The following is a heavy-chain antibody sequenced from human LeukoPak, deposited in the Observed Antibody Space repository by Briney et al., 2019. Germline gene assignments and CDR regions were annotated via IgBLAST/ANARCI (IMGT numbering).Heavy chain of an antibody. CDR2: ISGNGANT. Sequence: GGSLRLSCEASGFTSDDYAMHWVRQAPGKGLEWVSLISGNGANTYYADSVKGRFTISRDNSKNSLYLQMNSLRTEDTAFYYCAKDLFEPWGQGSLVTVSS. V-gene: IGHV3-43*02. J-gene: IGHJ5*02. CDR3: AKDLFEP. CDR1: GFTSDDYA.